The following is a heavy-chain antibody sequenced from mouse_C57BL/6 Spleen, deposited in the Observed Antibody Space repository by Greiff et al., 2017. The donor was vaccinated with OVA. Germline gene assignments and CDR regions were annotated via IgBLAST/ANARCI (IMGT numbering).Heavy chain of an antibody. CDR3: ARYSMGAMDY. J-gene: IGHJ4*01. CDR1: GYAFSSSW. CDR2: IYPGDGDT. Sequence: QVQLQQSGPELVKPGASVKISCKASGYAFSSSWMNWVKQRPGKGLEWIGRIYPGDGDTNYNGKFKGKATLTADKSASTAYMQLSSLTSEDSAVYCCARYSMGAMDYWGQGTSVTVSS. V-gene: IGHV1-82*01.